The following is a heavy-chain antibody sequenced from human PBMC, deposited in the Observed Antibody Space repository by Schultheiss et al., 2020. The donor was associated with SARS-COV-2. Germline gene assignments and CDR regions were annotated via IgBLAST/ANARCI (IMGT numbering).Heavy chain of an antibody. Sequence: ASVKVSCKASGYTFTSYGISWVRQAPGQGLEWMGWISAYNGNTNYAQNVQGRVTMTTDTSTSTAYMELRSLRSDDTAVYYCARGIQLWLRSPFDYWGQGTLVTVSS. J-gene: IGHJ4*02. V-gene: IGHV1-18*01. CDR1: GYTFTSYG. CDR2: ISAYNGNT. D-gene: IGHD5-18*01. CDR3: ARGIQLWLRSPFDY.